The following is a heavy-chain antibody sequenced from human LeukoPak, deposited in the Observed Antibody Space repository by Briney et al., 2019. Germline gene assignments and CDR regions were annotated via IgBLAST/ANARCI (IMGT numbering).Heavy chain of an antibody. V-gene: IGHV1-2*06. CDR1: GYTFTGYY. Sequence: ASVKVSCKASGYTFTGYYMHWVRQAPGQGLEWMGRINPNSGGTNYAQKFQGRVTMTRDTSISTAYMELSRLRPDATAVYYCARDLGYCSGGSCYPTDYGGQGTLVTVSS. CDR2: INPNSGGT. CDR3: ARDLGYCSGGSCYPTDY. D-gene: IGHD2-15*01. J-gene: IGHJ4*02.